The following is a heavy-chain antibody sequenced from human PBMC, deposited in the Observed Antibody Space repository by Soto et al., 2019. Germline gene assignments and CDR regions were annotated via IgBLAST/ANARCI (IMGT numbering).Heavy chain of an antibody. J-gene: IGHJ4*02. V-gene: IGHV3-21*01. CDR2: ISSSSSYI. CDR1: GFTFSSYT. Sequence: EVQLVESGGGLVKPGGSLRLSCVASGFTFSSYTMNWVRQAPGKGLEWVSSISSSSSYIYYADSLKGRFTISRDNAKNSLYLQMNSLRADDTAVYYCAREITLDYWGQGTLVTVSS. CDR3: AREITLDY. D-gene: IGHD3-16*01.